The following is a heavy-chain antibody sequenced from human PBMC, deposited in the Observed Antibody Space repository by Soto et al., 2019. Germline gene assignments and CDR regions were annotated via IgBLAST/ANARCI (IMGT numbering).Heavy chain of an antibody. J-gene: IGHJ4*02. D-gene: IGHD2-2*01. V-gene: IGHV3-30*18. Sequence: GGSLRLSCAASGFTFSSYGMHWVRQAPGKGLEWVAVISYDGSNKYYADSVKGRFTISRDNSKNTLYLQMNSLRAEDTAVYYCAKDQEVVPAAMFLGGMSYYFDYWGQGTLVTVSS. CDR3: AKDQEVVPAAMFLGGMSYYFDY. CDR2: ISYDGSNK. CDR1: GFTFSSYG.